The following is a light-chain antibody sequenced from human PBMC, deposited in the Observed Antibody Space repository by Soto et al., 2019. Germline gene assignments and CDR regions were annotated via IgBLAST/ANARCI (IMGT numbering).Light chain of an antibody. Sequence: QSVLTQPPSASGSPGQSVAISCTGTSSDVGGYNYVSWYQQHPGKAPKLMIYEGNKRPSGVPDRFSGSKSGNTASLTVSGAQDEDEADCYSSAYTGSSNVFGTGTKVTVL. J-gene: IGLJ1*01. CDR2: EGN. CDR3: SAYTGSSNV. V-gene: IGLV2-8*01. CDR1: SSDVGGYNY.